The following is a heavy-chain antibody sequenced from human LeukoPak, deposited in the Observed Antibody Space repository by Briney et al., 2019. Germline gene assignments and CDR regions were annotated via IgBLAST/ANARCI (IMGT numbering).Heavy chain of an antibody. CDR2: ISSSSSTI. J-gene: IGHJ4*02. V-gene: IGHV3-48*01. CDR1: GFTFSSYS. CDR3: ARGTGRSIVGATTNY. D-gene: IGHD1-26*01. Sequence: GESLRLSCAASGFTFSSYSMNWVRQAPGKGLEWVSYISSSSSTIYYADSVKGRFTISRDNAKNSLYLQMNSLRAEDTAVYYCARGTGRSIVGATTNYWGQGTLVTVSS.